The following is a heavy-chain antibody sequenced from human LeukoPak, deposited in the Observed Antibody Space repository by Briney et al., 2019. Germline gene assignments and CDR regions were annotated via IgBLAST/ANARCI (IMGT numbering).Heavy chain of an antibody. J-gene: IGHJ4*02. V-gene: IGHV3-30*18. CDR3: AKDPGTVTTRNYFDY. CDR2: ISYDGSNK. D-gene: IGHD4-17*01. CDR1: GFTFSSYG. Sequence: GGPLRLSCAASGFTFSSYGMHWVRQAPGKGLEWVAVISYDGSNKYYADSVKGRFTISRDNSKNTLYLQMNSLRAEDTAVYYCAKDPGTVTTRNYFDYWGQGTLVTVSS.